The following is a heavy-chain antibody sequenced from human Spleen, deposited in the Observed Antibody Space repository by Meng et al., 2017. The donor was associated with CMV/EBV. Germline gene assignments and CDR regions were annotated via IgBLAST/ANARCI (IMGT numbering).Heavy chain of an antibody. J-gene: IGHJ4*02. CDR3: ARASGWSSVTQSLEY. D-gene: IGHD6-19*01. Sequence: ASVKVSCNASGYTFTGYHMHWLLQAPGQGLEWVVWINTNTGSKNYEQKFQGRVTMTRDTSLTTAYMVHNRLTSDDSTVYYCARASGWSSVTQSLEYWGQGTLVTVSS. CDR1: GYTFTGYH. CDR2: INTNTGSK. V-gene: IGHV1-2*02.